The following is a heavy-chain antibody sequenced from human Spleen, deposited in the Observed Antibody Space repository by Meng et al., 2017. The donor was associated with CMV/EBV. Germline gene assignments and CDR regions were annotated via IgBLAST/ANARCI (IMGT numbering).Heavy chain of an antibody. CDR3: AREGYCSSTSCYTGMDV. Sequence: SETLSLTCAVYGGSFSDYYWTWIRQPPGKGLEWIGEIDHSGSTNYNSSLKSRVTISVDTSKNQFSLKLSSVTAADTAVYYCAREGYCSSTSCYTGMDVWGQGTTVTVSS. CDR2: IDHSGST. J-gene: IGHJ6*02. CDR1: GGSFSDYY. D-gene: IGHD2-2*02. V-gene: IGHV4-34*01.